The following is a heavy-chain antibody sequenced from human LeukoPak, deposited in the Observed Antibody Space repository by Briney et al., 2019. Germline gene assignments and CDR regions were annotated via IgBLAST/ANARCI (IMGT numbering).Heavy chain of an antibody. J-gene: IGHJ4*02. Sequence: PGGSLRLSCAASGFTFSSYAMHWVRQAPGKGLEWVAVISYDGSNKYYADSVKGRFTISRDNFKNTLYLQMNSLRAEDTAVYYCAKSHYYGSGSYDYWGQGTLVTVSS. V-gene: IGHV3-30*04. CDR2: ISYDGSNK. CDR3: AKSHYYGSGSYDY. CDR1: GFTFSSYA. D-gene: IGHD3-10*01.